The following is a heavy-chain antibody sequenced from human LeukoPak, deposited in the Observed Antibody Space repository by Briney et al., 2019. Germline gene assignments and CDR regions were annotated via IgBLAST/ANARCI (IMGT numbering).Heavy chain of an antibody. J-gene: IGHJ4*02. CDR2: INPSGGNS. Sequence: ASVKVSCKASENTFTTYYIHWVRQAPGQGLEWIGIINPSGGNSIYAQKFQDRVTMTRDMSTSTVYMELSSLRSEDTAVYYCATGSSGYYLGNGYWGQGTLVTVSS. D-gene: IGHD3-22*01. V-gene: IGHV1-46*01. CDR3: ATGSSGYYLGNGY. CDR1: ENTFTTYY.